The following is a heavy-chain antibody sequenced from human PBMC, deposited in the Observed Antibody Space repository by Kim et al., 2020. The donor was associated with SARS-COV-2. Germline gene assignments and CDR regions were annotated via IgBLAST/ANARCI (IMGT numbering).Heavy chain of an antibody. D-gene: IGHD3-3*01. CDR3: ATTTVFGVVTNWFDP. V-gene: IGHV1-24*01. Sequence: QKFQGRVTMTEDTSTDTAYMELSSLRSEDTAVYYCATTTVFGVVTNWFDPWGQGTLVTVSS. J-gene: IGHJ5*02.